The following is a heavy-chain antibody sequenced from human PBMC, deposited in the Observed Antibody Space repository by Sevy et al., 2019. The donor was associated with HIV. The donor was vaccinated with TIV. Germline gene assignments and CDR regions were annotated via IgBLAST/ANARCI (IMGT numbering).Heavy chain of an antibody. J-gene: IGHJ4*02. CDR2: IFTSGTT. V-gene: IGHV4-4*07. CDR1: GDSISTFY. Sequence: SETLSLTCTVSGDSISTFYWGWIRQPAGKGLEWIGRIFTSGTTNYNPSLKSRLTMSVDTSKNQFSLKLSSVTAADTAVYYCARVRGYGDSFYFDYWGQRILVTVSS. CDR3: ARVRGYGDSFYFDY. D-gene: IGHD4-17*01.